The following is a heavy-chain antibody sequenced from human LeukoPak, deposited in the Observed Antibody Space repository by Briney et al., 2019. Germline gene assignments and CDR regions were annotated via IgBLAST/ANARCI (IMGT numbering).Heavy chain of an antibody. CDR3: ARDREITMVRGVMAY. J-gene: IGHJ4*02. Sequence: GGSLRLSCAASGFTFSSYAMHWVRQAPGKGLEWVAVISYDGSNKYYADSVKGRFTISRDNSKNTLYLQMNSLGAEDTAVYYCARDREITMVRGVMAYWGQGTLVTVSS. CDR2: ISYDGSNK. CDR1: GFTFSSYA. V-gene: IGHV3-30*04. D-gene: IGHD3-10*01.